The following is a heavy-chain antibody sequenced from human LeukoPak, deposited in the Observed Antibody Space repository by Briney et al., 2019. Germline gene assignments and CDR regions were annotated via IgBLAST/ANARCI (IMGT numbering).Heavy chain of an antibody. J-gene: IGHJ5*02. Sequence: GGSLRLSCAASGFTFSGSAMHWVRQASGKGLEWVGRIRSKANSYATAYAASVKGRFTISKDDSKNTAYLQMNSLKTEDTAVYYCTSYYCSGGSCYGPWGQGTLVTVSS. D-gene: IGHD2-15*01. CDR3: TSYYCSGGSCYGP. V-gene: IGHV3-73*01. CDR2: IRSKANSYAT. CDR1: GFTFSGSA.